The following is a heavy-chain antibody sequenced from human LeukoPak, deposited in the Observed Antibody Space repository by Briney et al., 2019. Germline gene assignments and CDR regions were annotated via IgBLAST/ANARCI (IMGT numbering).Heavy chain of an antibody. Sequence: PSETLSLTCAVYGGSFSGYYWSWIRQPPGKGLEWIGEINHSGSTNYNPTLKSRVTMSVDTSKNQFSLKLSSVTAADTAVYYCARAYYYDSSGYALRDWGQGTLVTVSS. J-gene: IGHJ4*02. D-gene: IGHD3-22*01. V-gene: IGHV4-34*01. CDR3: ARAYYYDSSGYALRD. CDR1: GGSFSGYY. CDR2: INHSGST.